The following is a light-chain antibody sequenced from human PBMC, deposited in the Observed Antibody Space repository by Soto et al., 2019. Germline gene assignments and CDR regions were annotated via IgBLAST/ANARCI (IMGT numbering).Light chain of an antibody. V-gene: IGKV3-20*01. Sequence: EIVLTQSPGTLSLSPGERATLSCKASQGVSSSYLAWYQQKPGQAPRLLISVASTKATVIPDRFTGSGSGTDFTFTISRLEPENFAVYYCQQYGGSPPFTFGPGTKVDIK. CDR3: QQYGGSPPFT. J-gene: IGKJ3*01. CDR1: QGVSSSY. CDR2: VAS.